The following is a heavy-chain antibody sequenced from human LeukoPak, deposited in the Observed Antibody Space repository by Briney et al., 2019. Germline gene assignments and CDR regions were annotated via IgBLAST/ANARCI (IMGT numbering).Heavy chain of an antibody. V-gene: IGHV3-23*01. D-gene: IGHD6-13*01. J-gene: IGHJ4*02. CDR3: AKQRAGSAWFTLDF. Sequence: GGSLRLSCVASGFTFTTHAMSWVRQAPGKGLEWVSAFSGSITKTYYANSVKGRLTISRDNSKNTLYLQMSSLRAEDTALYYCAKQRAGSAWFTLDFWGPGTLVTVSS. CDR1: GFTFTTHA. CDR2: FSGSITKT.